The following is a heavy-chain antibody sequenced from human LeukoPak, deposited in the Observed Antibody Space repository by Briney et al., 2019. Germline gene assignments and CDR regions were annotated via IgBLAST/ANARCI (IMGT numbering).Heavy chain of an antibody. CDR2: ISGSGGST. CDR3: AKNTRKTLWSVWEAVRQRVAPGSYFDY. V-gene: IGHV3-23*01. D-gene: IGHD1-26*01. J-gene: IGHJ4*02. CDR1: GFTFSSYA. Sequence: PGGSLRLSCAASGFTFSSYAMSWVRQAPGKGLEWVSAISGSGGSTYYADSVKGRFTISRDNSKNTLYLQMNSLRAEDTAVYYCAKNTRKTLWSVWEAVRQRVAPGSYFDYWGQGTLVTVSS.